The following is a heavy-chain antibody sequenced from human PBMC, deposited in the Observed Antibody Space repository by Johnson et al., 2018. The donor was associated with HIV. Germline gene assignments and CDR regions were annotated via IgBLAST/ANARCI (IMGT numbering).Heavy chain of an antibody. Sequence: QVQLVESGGGVVQPGRSLRLSCAASGFSFDDYAMHWVRQTPGKGLEWVSVIYSGGSTYYADSVKGRFTISRDNSKNTLYLQMNSLRAEDTAVYYCARETRDSRSAFDIWGQGTMVTVSS. CDR1: GFSFDDYA. D-gene: IGHD3-22*01. CDR3: ARETRDSRSAFDI. CDR2: IYSGGST. V-gene: IGHV3-NL1*01. J-gene: IGHJ3*02.